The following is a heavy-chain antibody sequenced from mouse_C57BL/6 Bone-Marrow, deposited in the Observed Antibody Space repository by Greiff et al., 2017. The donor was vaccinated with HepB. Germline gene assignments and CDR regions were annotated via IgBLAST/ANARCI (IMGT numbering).Heavy chain of an antibody. D-gene: IGHD1-1*01. J-gene: IGHJ4*01. CDR1: GYTFTSYW. V-gene: IGHV1-50*01. CDR3: ARGKLYYGSSYGAMDY. Sequence: VQLQQPGAELVKPGASVKLSCKASGYTFTSYWMQWVKQRPGQGLEWIGEIDPSDSYTNYNQKFKGKATLTVDTSSSTDYMQLSSLTSEDSAVSYCARGKLYYGSSYGAMDYGGQGTSVTVSS. CDR2: IDPSDSYT.